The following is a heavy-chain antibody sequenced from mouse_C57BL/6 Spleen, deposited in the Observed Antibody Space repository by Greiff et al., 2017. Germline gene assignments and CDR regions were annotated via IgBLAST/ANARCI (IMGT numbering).Heavy chain of an antibody. CDR1: GFTFSDYG. CDR3: ALNYDYDEDWYCDV. J-gene: IGHJ1*03. D-gene: IGHD2-4*01. V-gene: IGHV5-17*01. Sequence: EVKVVESGGGLVKPGGSLKLSCAASGFTFSDYGMHWVRQAPEKGLEWVAYISSGSSTIYYADTVKGRFTISRDNAKNTLFLQMTSLRSEDTAMYYGALNYDYDEDWYCDVWGTGTTVTVSS. CDR2: ISSGSSTI.